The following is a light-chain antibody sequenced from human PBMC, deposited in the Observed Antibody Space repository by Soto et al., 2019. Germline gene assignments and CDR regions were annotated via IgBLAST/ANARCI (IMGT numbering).Light chain of an antibody. Sequence: DIQMTQSPPSLSASVGDRVTITCRASQGIAGFLAWYQQKPGTAPKLLVYGTSTLQVGVPSRFSGSGWGTDFTLTISSVQPEDVATYYCQKYNKAPWKFGQGTKV. CDR2: GTS. CDR1: QGIAGF. J-gene: IGKJ1*01. V-gene: IGKV1-27*01. CDR3: QKYNKAPWK.